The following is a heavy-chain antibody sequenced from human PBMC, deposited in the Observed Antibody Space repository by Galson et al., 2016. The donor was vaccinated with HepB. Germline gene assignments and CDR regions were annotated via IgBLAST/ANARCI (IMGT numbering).Heavy chain of an antibody. CDR1: GGSISSSRYY. Sequence: ETLSLTCTVSGGSISSSRYYWGWIRQPPGKGLEWIGSIYYSGSTYYNSSLKSRVTISVDMSKNQFSLKLNSVTAADTAVYYCARRRATIYGDYGYNWYFDVWGRGTLVTVSS. D-gene: IGHD4-17*01. V-gene: IGHV4-39*01. CDR2: IYYSGST. J-gene: IGHJ2*01. CDR3: ARRRATIYGDYGYNWYFDV.